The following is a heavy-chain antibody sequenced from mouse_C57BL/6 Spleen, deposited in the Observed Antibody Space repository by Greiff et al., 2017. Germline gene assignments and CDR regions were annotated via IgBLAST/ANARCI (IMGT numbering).Heavy chain of an antibody. J-gene: IGHJ4*01. CDR1: GYTFTSYG. CDR3: ARRGYAMDY. Sequence: QVQLQQPGAELVKPGASVKLSCKASGYTFTSYGMQWVKQRPGQGLEWIGEIDPSDSYTNYNQKFKGKATLTVDTSSSTAYMQLSSLTTEDSAVYYCARRGYAMDYWGQRTSVTVSS. V-gene: IGHV1-50*01. CDR2: IDPSDSYT.